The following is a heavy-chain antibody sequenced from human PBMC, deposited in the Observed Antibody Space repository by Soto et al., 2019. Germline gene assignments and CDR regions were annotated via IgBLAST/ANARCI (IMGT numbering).Heavy chain of an antibody. V-gene: IGHV4-59*12. Sequence: SETLSLTCTISGGSISSYYWTWIRQPPGQGLEWIGYIYYSGSTKYNPSLESRVTISLDTSKNQFSLRLSSVTAADTAVYYCARRRVVVVAATRGDALDILGQGTMVPVSS. CDR1: GGSISSYY. CDR2: IYYSGST. D-gene: IGHD2-15*01. CDR3: ARRRVVVVAATRGDALDI. J-gene: IGHJ3*02.